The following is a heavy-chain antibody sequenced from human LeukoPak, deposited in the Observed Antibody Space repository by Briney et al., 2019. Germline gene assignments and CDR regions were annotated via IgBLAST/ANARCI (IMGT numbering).Heavy chain of an antibody. D-gene: IGHD6-13*01. CDR2: ISYDGSNK. Sequence: GRSLRLSCAASGFTFSSYGMHWVRQAPGKGLEWVAVISYDGSNKYYADSVKGRFTISRDNSKNTLYLQMNSLRAEDTAVYYCAKVPLRAAAGTLGYWGQGTLVTVSS. J-gene: IGHJ4*02. V-gene: IGHV3-30*18. CDR3: AKVPLRAAAGTLGY. CDR1: GFTFSSYG.